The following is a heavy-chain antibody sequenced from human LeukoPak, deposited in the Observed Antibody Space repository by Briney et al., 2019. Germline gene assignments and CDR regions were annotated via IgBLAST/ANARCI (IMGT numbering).Heavy chain of an antibody. CDR2: IKQDGSEK. J-gene: IGHJ3*02. Sequence: GGSLRLSCAASGFTFSNYRMSWVRQAPGKGLEWVANIKQDGSEKYYVDSVKGRFTISRDNAKNSLYLQMNSLRAEDTAVYYCAGSWSPYDAFDIWGQGTMVTVSS. D-gene: IGHD6-13*01. V-gene: IGHV3-7*01. CDR3: AGSWSPYDAFDI. CDR1: GFTFSNYR.